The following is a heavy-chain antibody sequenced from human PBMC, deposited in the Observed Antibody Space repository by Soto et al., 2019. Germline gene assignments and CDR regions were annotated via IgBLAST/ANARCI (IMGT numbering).Heavy chain of an antibody. V-gene: IGHV4-39*01. CDR1: GGSISSSSYY. Sequence: PSETLSLTCTVSGGSISSSSYYWGWIRQPPGKGLEWIGSIYYSGSTYYNPSLKSRVTISVDTSKNQFSLKLSSVTAADTAVYYCARVFQTMVRGVIINPLDYWGQGTLVTVSS. J-gene: IGHJ4*02. D-gene: IGHD3-10*01. CDR2: IYYSGST. CDR3: ARVFQTMVRGVIINPLDY.